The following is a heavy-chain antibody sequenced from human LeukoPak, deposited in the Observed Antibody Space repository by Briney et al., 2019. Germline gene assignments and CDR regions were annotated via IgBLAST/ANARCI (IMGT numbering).Heavy chain of an antibody. J-gene: IGHJ4*02. CDR1: GGTFSSYA. CDR3: ARGIAVAAHFDY. Sequence: ASVKVSCKASGGTFSSYAISWVRQAPGQGLEWMGRIIPILGIANYAQKLQGRVTMTTDTSTSTAYMELRSLRSDDTAVYYCARGIAVAAHFDYWGQGTLVTVSS. V-gene: IGHV1-69*04. CDR2: IIPILGIA. D-gene: IGHD6-19*01.